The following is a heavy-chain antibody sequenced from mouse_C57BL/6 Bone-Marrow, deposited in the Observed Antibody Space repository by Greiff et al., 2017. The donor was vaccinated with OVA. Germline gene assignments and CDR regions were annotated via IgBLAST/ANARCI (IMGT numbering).Heavy chain of an antibody. V-gene: IGHV10-1*01. Sequence: EVKLVESGGGLVQPKGSLKLSCAASGFSFNTYAMNWVRQAPGKGLEWVARIRSKSNNYATYYADSVKDRFTISRDDSESMLYLQMNNLKTEDTAMYYCVRGDPSMDDWGQGTSVTVSS. CDR2: IRSKSNNYAT. CDR1: GFSFNTYA. CDR3: VRGDPSMDD. D-gene: IGHD3-3*01. J-gene: IGHJ4*01.